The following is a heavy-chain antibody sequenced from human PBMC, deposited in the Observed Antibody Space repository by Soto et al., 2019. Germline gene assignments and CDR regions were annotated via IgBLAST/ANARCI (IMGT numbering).Heavy chain of an antibody. CDR1: GFTFSNAW. CDR3: TTDQYYDFWSGYYRRAFDI. Sequence: EVQLVESGGGLVKPGGSLRLSCAASGFTFSNAWMSWVRQAPGKGLEWAGRIKSKTDGGTTDYAAPVKGRFTISRDDSKNTLYLQMNSLKTEDTAVYYCTTDQYYDFWSGYYRRAFDIWGQGTMVSVSS. CDR2: IKSKTDGGTT. D-gene: IGHD3-3*01. V-gene: IGHV3-15*01. J-gene: IGHJ3*02.